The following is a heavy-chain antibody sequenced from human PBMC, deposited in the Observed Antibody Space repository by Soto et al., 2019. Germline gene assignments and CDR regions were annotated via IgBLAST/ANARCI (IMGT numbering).Heavy chain of an antibody. D-gene: IGHD3-22*01. CDR1: GYTFTGYY. V-gene: IGHV1-2*04. CDR2: INPNSGGT. J-gene: IGHJ4*02. Sequence: ASVKVSCKASGYTFTGYYMHWVRQAPGQGLEWMGWINPNSGGTNYAQKFQGWVTMTRDTSISTAYMELSRLRSDDTAVYYCARWNYYDSSGYLVSHLDYWGQGTLVTVSA. CDR3: ARWNYYDSSGYLVSHLDY.